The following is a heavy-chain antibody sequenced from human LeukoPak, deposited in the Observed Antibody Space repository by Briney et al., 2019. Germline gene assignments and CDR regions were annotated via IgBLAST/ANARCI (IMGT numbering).Heavy chain of an antibody. CDR2: ISSSGSTI. J-gene: IGHJ4*02. CDR3: ARGLAYYYGSGSYGFDY. CDR1: GFTFSSYE. Sequence: GSLRLSCAASGFTFSSYEMNWVRQAPGEGLEWVSYISSSGSTIYYADSVKGRFTISRDNAKNSLYLQMNSLRAEDTAVYYCARGLAYYYGSGSYGFDYWGQGTLVTVSS. D-gene: IGHD3-10*01. V-gene: IGHV3-48*03.